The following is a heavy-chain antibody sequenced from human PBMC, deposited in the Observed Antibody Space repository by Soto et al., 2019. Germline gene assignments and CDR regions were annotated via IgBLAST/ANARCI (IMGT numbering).Heavy chain of an antibody. CDR2: INPNSGGT. V-gene: IGHV1-2*02. J-gene: IGHJ4*02. CDR1: GYTXTFYS. D-gene: IGHD6-6*01. Sequence: SXKVSCQASGYTXTFYSIRCVQQDPGQGLEWMGWINPNSGGTNYAQKFQSRVTMTRDTSISTAYMELSRLRSDDTAVYYCARGVAARPDYWVQGTLVTFS. CDR3: ARGVAARPDY.